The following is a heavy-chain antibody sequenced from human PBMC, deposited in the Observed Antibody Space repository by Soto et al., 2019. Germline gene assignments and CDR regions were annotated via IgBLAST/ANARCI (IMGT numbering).Heavy chain of an antibody. Sequence: QVQLVQSGAEVKKPGASVKVSCKASGYTFTSYGISWVRQAPGQGLELMGRISDYNGNTNYAQKLQGRIXMTTDTSTSTAYMELRSRRSDDTAVYYCARVVGALGHLFDPWGQGTLVTVSS. CDR1: GYTFTSYG. CDR2: ISDYNGNT. J-gene: IGHJ5*02. CDR3: ARVVGALGHLFDP. D-gene: IGHD1-26*01. V-gene: IGHV1-18*01.